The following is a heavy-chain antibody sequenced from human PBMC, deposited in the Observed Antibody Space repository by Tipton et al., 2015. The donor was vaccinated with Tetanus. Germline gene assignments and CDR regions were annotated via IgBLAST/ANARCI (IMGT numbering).Heavy chain of an antibody. Sequence: QLVQSGAEVKKPGESLKISCKASGYNFGSYWIAWVRQTPGKGLEWMGIIYPDDSQTTYSPSFRGQVTISADKDTSTAFLQWSTLRASDPAMYYCARQSESGSPVGTLDPWGRGTLVTVSS. CDR1: GYNFGSYW. CDR2: IYPDDSQT. J-gene: IGHJ5*02. CDR3: ARQSESGSPVGTLDP. V-gene: IGHV5-51*01. D-gene: IGHD3-10*01.